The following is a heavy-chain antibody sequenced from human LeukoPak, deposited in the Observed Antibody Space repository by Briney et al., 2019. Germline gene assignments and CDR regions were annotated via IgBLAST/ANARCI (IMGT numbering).Heavy chain of an antibody. CDR1: GYTFTDDY. Sequence: PGASVKVSCKASGYTFTDDYVHWVRQAPGQGLEWMGWISAYNGNTNYAQKLQGRVTMTTDTSTSTAYMELRSLRSDDTAVYYCASRLGSGSYLGWAFDIWGQGTMVTVSS. J-gene: IGHJ3*02. CDR3: ASRLGSGSYLGWAFDI. CDR2: ISAYNGNT. D-gene: IGHD3-10*01. V-gene: IGHV1-18*04.